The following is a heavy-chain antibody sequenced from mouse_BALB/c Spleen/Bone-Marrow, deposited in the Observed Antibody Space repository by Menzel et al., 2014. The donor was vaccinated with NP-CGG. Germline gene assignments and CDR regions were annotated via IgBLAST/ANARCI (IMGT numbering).Heavy chain of an antibody. D-gene: IGHD1-2*01. CDR1: GFDFSRYW. CDR2: INPASSTI. J-gene: IGHJ3*01. CDR3: AKNYYYGYVAY. Sequence: DVQLQESGGGLVQPGGSLKLSCAASGFDFSRYWMTWVRQAPGKGLEWIGEINPASSTINYTPSLKDKFIISRDNAKNTLYLQMSKVRSEDTALYCCAKNYYYGYVAYWGQGTLVTVSA. V-gene: IGHV4-1*02.